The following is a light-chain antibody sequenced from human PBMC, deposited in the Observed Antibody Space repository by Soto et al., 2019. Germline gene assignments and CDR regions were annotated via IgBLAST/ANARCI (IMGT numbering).Light chain of an antibody. J-gene: IGKJ4*01. CDR3: MQGLKSPVY. Sequence: DTVMTQSPLSLSVTPGEPASISCRSSQSLLHSNGYNYLDWYVQKPGQSPQLLIYLGSNRASGVPERFSGSESGTDFTLKISRGEAEDVGVYYCMQGLKSPVYFGGGTTVEIK. CDR1: QSLLHSNGYNY. V-gene: IGKV2-28*01. CDR2: LGS.